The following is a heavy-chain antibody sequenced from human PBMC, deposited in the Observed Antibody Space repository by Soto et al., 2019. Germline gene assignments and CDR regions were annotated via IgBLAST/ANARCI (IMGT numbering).Heavy chain of an antibody. V-gene: IGHV3-21*01. D-gene: IGHD3-22*01. CDR1: GFTFSSYS. CDR3: ARGRWYYDSRGYYLRHDDAFDI. J-gene: IGHJ3*02. CDR2: ISSSSSYI. Sequence: GGSLRLSCAASGFTFSSYSMNWVRQAPGKGLEWVSSISSSSSYIYYADSVKGRFTISRDNAKNSLYLQMNSLRAEDTAVYYCARGRWYYDSRGYYLRHDDAFDIWGQGTMVTVSS.